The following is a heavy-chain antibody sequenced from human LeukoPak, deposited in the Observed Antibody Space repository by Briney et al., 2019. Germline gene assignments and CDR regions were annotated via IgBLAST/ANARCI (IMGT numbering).Heavy chain of an antibody. D-gene: IGHD4-23*01. CDR1: GGSISSGGYY. Sequence: NPSETLSLTRTVSGGSISSGGYYWSWIRQHPGKGLEWIGYIYYSGSTYYNPSLKSRVTISVDTSKNQFSLKLSSVTAADTAVYYCARVLGGNRIDYWGQGTLVTVSS. V-gene: IGHV4-31*03. CDR3: ARVLGGNRIDY. J-gene: IGHJ4*02. CDR2: IYYSGST.